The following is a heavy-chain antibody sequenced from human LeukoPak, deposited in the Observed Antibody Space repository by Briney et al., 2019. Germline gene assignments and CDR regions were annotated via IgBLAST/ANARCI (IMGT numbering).Heavy chain of an antibody. CDR3: ARSDRTYDNWFDP. D-gene: IGHD1-7*01. V-gene: IGHV4-39*01. CDR1: GGSITSSSYY. J-gene: IGHJ5*02. CDR2: VYYSGTT. Sequence: KSSETLSLTCTVSGGSITSSSYYWAWIRQPPGRGLEWIGSVYYSGTTYSNPSLKSRVTISVDTSKNQFSLKLTSVTAADTAVYYCARSDRTYDNWFDPWGQGVLVTVSS.